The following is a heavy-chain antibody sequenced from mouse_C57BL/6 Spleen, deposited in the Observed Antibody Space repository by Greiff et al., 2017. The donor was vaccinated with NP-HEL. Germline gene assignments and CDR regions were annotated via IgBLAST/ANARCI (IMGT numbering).Heavy chain of an antibody. Sequence: VQLQQSGPELVKPGASVKIPCKASGYTFTDYNMDWVKQSHGKSLEWIGDINPNNGGTIYNQKFKGKATLTVGKSSSTAYMELRSLTSEDTAVYYCARSGYYSNSAWFAYWGQGTLVTVSA. D-gene: IGHD2-5*01. J-gene: IGHJ3*01. CDR1: GYTFTDYN. V-gene: IGHV1-18*01. CDR3: ARSGYYSNSAWFAY. CDR2: INPNNGGT.